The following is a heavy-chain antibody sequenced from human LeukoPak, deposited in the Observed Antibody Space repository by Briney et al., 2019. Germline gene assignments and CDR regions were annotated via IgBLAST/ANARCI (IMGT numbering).Heavy chain of an antibody. CDR2: INPSGGST. CDR1: GYTFTSYY. CDR3: ATVRGTMVRGFVKN. D-gene: IGHD3-10*01. J-gene: IGHJ4*02. Sequence: ASVKVSCKASGYTFTSYYMHWVRQAPGQGLEWMGIINPSGGSTSYAQKFQGRVTMTRDTSTSTVYMELSSLRADDTAVYHCATVRGTMVRGFVKNWGQGTPVTVSS. V-gene: IGHV1-46*01.